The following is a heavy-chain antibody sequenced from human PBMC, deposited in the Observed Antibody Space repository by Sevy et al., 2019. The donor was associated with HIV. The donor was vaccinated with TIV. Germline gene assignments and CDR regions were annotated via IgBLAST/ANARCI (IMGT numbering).Heavy chain of an antibody. Sequence: GGSLRLSCAASGFTFDDHTMHWVRQPPGKGLEWVSLISWDGGSTYYADSVKGRFTISRDNSKNSLFLQMNSLGAEDTALYYCAKDMASGRGGAYYFDYWGQGTLVTVSS. CDR2: ISWDGGST. V-gene: IGHV3-43*01. J-gene: IGHJ4*02. CDR1: GFTFDDHT. D-gene: IGHD1-26*01. CDR3: AKDMASGRGGAYYFDY.